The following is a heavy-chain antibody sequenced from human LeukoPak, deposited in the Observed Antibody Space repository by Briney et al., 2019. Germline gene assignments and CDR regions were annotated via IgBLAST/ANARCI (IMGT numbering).Heavy chain of an antibody. D-gene: IGHD3-16*01. Sequence: PGGSLRLSCAASGFTFSHYGMSWVRQAPGKGLEWVSGISGNGDNTYYADSVKGRSSISRDNSKNTLYLQMDSLRAEDTAVYHCPKTNAYYDYWGRGTLVTVSS. J-gene: IGHJ4*02. CDR1: GFTFSHYG. CDR2: ISGNGDNT. V-gene: IGHV3-23*01. CDR3: PKTNAYYDY.